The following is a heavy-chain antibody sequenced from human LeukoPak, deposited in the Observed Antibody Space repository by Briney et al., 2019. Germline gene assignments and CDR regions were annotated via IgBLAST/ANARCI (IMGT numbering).Heavy chain of an antibody. CDR3: ARDRGQDDPIDI. V-gene: IGHV3-33*01. D-gene: IGHD3-10*01. CDR2: IWHDGSVL. Sequence: PGRSLRLSCAASGFTLRSYGMHWVRQAPGEGLEWVAVIWHDGSVLDYSESVKGRFTVSRNNRKNTLYLQMDSLRVEDTAVYYCARDRGQDDPIDIWGQGTLVTVSS. J-gene: IGHJ4*02. CDR1: GFTLRSYG.